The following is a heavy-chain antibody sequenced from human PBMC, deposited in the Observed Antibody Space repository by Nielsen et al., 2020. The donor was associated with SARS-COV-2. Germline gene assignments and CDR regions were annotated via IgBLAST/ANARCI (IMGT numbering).Heavy chain of an antibody. V-gene: IGHV3-11*03. CDR3: ANGPGSWDY. CDR1: GFMVSDSY. Sequence: GESLKISCAASGFMVSDSYMSWIRQTPGKGLEWISYISSSGSYTNYADSVKGRFIISRDNSKNTLYLEMNSLRADDTAVYYCANGPGSWDYWGQGTLVTVSS. CDR2: ISSSGSYT. J-gene: IGHJ4*02. D-gene: IGHD1-26*01.